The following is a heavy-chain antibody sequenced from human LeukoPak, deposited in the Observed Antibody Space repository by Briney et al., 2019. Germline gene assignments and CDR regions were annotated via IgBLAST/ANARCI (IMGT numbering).Heavy chain of an antibody. CDR3: ARDWSITMIVVVRGDY. V-gene: IGHV3-11*04. J-gene: IGHJ4*02. CDR1: GFTFSDYY. CDR2: ISSSGGTI. D-gene: IGHD3-22*01. Sequence: GGSLRLSCAASGFTFSDYYMSWIRQAPGKGLEWVSYISSSGGTIYYADSVKGRFTISRDNAKNSLYLQMNSLRAEDTAVYYCARDWSITMIVVVRGDYWGQGTLVTVSS.